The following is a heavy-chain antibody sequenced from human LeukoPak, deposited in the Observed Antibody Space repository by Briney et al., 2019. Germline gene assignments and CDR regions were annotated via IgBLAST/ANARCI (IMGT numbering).Heavy chain of an antibody. J-gene: IGHJ4*02. D-gene: IGHD3-3*01. CDR3: VGTFTVFGVVSTIE. CDR1: GFTFKLYT. CDR2: INFSGDNRGDNT. Sequence: TGGSLRLSCAAFGFTFKLYTMNWVRQAPGQGLEWVSSINFSGDNRGDNTYYADSVRGRFSISRDNSQNTVFLQMNNLRVDDTAAYYCVGTFTVFGVVSTIEWGQGTLVTVSS. V-gene: IGHV3-23*01.